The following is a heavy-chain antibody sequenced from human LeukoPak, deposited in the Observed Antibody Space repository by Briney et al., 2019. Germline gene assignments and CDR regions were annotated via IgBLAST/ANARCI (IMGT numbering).Heavy chain of an antibody. CDR1: GDSISSQY. D-gene: IGHD6-25*01. CDR2: IYYSGST. J-gene: IGHJ6*02. CDR3: ARQNSGARLNV. Sequence: SETLSLTCTVPGDSISSQYWSWIRQPPGKGLEWIGHIYYSGSTDYNPSLKSRLTISVDTSKNQFSLQLSSVTAADTAVYFCARQNSGARLNVWGQGTTVTVSS. V-gene: IGHV4-59*08.